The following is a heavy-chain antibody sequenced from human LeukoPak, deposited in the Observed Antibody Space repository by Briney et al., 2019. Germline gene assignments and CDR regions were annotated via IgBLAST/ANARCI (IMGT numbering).Heavy chain of an antibody. V-gene: IGHV1-46*01. CDR1: GYTFTSYY. Sequence: GASVKVSCKASGYTFTSYYMHWVRQAPGQGLEWMGIMNPSGSRTSYAKKFQGKVTTTRDTSTSTVYMELSSLRSEDTAVYDCARTEMATIRSLDYWGQGTLVTVSS. D-gene: IGHD5-24*01. CDR2: MNPSGSRT. J-gene: IGHJ4*02. CDR3: ARTEMATIRSLDY.